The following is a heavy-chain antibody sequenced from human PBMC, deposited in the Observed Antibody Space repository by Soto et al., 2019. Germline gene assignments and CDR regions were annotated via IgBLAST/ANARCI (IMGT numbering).Heavy chain of an antibody. CDR1: GYTLTELS. Sequence: GASVKVSCKVSGYTLTELSMHWVRQAPGKGLEWMGGFDPEDGETIYAQKFQGRVTMTEDTSTDTAYMGLSSLRSEDTAVYYCATQNLHGSGSYYGKGLYYYYGMDVWGQGTTVTVSS. J-gene: IGHJ6*02. CDR3: ATQNLHGSGSYYGKGLYYYYGMDV. CDR2: FDPEDGET. D-gene: IGHD3-10*01. V-gene: IGHV1-24*01.